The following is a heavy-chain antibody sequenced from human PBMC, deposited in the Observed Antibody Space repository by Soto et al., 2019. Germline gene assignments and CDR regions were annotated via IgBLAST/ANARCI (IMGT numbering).Heavy chain of an antibody. CDR2: VDHSGVT. CDR1: GGSFSLYN. D-gene: IGHD6-13*01. V-gene: IGHV4-34*01. J-gene: IGHJ4*02. CDR3: ARGGGCRASTCFGY. Sequence: QVQLQQWGAGLLEPSETLSLSCAVYGGSFSLYNWTWIRQPPGKGLEWIGEVDHSGVTNYNPSLKSRVTMSVDTSKNQFSLELASMTAADTAVYYCARGGGCRASTCFGYWGQGTLVTVSS.